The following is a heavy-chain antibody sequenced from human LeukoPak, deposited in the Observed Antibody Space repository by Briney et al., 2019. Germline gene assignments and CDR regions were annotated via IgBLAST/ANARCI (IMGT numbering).Heavy chain of an antibody. V-gene: IGHV3-74*01. CDR3: ARVVAVAGLDY. D-gene: IGHD6-19*01. CDR2: INSDGSST. J-gene: IGHJ4*02. CDR1: GFTFSSYW. Sequence: GSLRLSCAASGFTFSSYWMHWVRRAPGKGLVWVSRINSDGSSTSYADSVKGRFTISRGNAKNTLYLQMNSLRAEDTAVYYCARVVAVAGLDYWGQGTLVTVSS.